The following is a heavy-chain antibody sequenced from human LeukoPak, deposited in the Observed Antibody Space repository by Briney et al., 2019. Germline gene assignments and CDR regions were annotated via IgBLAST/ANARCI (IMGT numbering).Heavy chain of an antibody. CDR2: IYPNDSDM. J-gene: IGHJ4*02. CDR1: CSSFTTYW. Sequence: GESLKISCKGSCSSFTTYWIGWVRPMRGKGLEWMAIIYPNDSDMRYSPSFQGQVTISADKSISIASLEWSTLKASDTAMYYCVRHGIGYTYASDYWGQGTLVTVSS. CDR3: VRHGIGYTYASDY. D-gene: IGHD5-18*01. V-gene: IGHV5-51*01.